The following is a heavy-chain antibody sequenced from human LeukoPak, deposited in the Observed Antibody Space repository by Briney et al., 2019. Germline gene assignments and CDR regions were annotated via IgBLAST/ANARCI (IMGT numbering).Heavy chain of an antibody. Sequence: PSETLSLTCAVSGGSISSNIHSWGWIRQPPGKGLEWIGSIYYSGSTYYNPSLKSRVTISVDTSKNQFSLKLGSVTAADTAVYCCARVRGAGAVAGSNDYWGQGTLVTVSS. CDR3: ARVRGAGAVAGSNDY. J-gene: IGHJ4*02. CDR1: GGSISSNIHS. CDR2: IYYSGST. D-gene: IGHD6-19*01. V-gene: IGHV4-39*07.